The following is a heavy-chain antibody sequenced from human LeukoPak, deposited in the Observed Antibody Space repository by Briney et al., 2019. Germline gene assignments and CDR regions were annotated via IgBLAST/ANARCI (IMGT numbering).Heavy chain of an antibody. Sequence: ASVKVSCKASGYSFTNYGITWIREAPGQGPEWLGWISGYNANAHYAQSVQGRVTLTTDTSRNTAYMELRGLTSDDTAMYYCARVGRGCSSIRCYWEDWFDPWGQGTLVIVSS. V-gene: IGHV1-18*01. J-gene: IGHJ5*02. D-gene: IGHD2-2*01. CDR2: ISGYNANA. CDR1: GYSFTNYG. CDR3: ARVGRGCSSIRCYWEDWFDP.